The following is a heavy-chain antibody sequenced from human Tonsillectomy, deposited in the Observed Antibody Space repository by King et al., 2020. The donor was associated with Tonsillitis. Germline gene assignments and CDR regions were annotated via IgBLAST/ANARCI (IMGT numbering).Heavy chain of an antibody. CDR2: ISGSGGST. V-gene: IGHV3-23*04. Sequence: VQLVESGGGLVQPGGSLRLSCAASGFTFSSYAMSWVRQAPGKGLEWVSAISGSGGSTYYVDSVKGRFTISRDNSKNTLYLQMNSLRAEDTAVYYCAKDRSPASMDTAMVGVWLGYYYGMDAWGQGTTVTVS. CDR1: GFTFSSYA. CDR3: AKDRSPASMDTAMVGVWLGYYYGMDA. D-gene: IGHD5-18*01. J-gene: IGHJ6*02.